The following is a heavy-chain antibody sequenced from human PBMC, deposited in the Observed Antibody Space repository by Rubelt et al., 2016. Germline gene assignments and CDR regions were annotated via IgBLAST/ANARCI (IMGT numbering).Heavy chain of an antibody. CDR1: GGSLSDNY. CDR3: TRGLYFDS. V-gene: IGHV4-34*01. J-gene: IGHJ4*02. CDR2: INLSGST. Sequence: QVQLQQWGAGLLKPSETLSLTCAIYGGSLSDNYWSWIRQPPGKGLEWIGEINLSGSTNYNPSLKSRVTISVDTSKIQFSLKLSPVTAADTAVYYCTRGLYFDSWGQGTLVTVSS.